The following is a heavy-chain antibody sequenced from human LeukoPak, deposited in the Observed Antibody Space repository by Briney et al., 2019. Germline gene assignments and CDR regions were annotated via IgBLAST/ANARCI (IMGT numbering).Heavy chain of an antibody. V-gene: IGHV4-59*01. CDR1: GGSISSYY. D-gene: IGHD3-16*01. CDR2: IYYSGST. CDR3: ARDGGFGFDY. Sequence: SETLSLTCTVSGGSISSYYWSWIRQPPGKGLEWIGYIYYSGSTNYNPSLKSRVTISVDTSKNQFSLKLSSVTAADTAVYYCARDGGFGFDYWGQGTLATVSS. J-gene: IGHJ4*02.